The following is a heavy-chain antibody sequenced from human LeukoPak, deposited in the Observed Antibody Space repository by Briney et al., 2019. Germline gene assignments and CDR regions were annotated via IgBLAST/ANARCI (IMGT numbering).Heavy chain of an antibody. J-gene: IGHJ6*02. CDR2: ISSSSSYI. D-gene: IGHD3-3*01. Sequence: GGSLRLSCAASGFTFSSYSMNWVRQAPGKGLEWVSSISSSSSYIYYADSVKGRFTISRDNAKNSLYLQMNSLRAEDTAVYYCAREYYDFWSGYYTYYYYGMDVWGQGTTVTVSS. V-gene: IGHV3-21*01. CDR3: AREYYDFWSGYYTYYYYGMDV. CDR1: GFTFSSYS.